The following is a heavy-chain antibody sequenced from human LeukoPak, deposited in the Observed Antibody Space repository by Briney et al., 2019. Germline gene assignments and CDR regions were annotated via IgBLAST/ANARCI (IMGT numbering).Heavy chain of an antibody. CDR1: GFTFSSYE. CDR3: AREGTIVGATTPFDY. CDR2: IYSGGST. Sequence: GGSLRLSCAASGFTFSSYEMNWVRQAPGKGLEWVSVIYSGGSTYYADSVKGRFTISRDNSKNTLYLQMNSLRAEDTAVYYCAREGTIVGATTPFDYWGRGTLVTVSS. D-gene: IGHD1-26*01. J-gene: IGHJ4*02. V-gene: IGHV3-66*01.